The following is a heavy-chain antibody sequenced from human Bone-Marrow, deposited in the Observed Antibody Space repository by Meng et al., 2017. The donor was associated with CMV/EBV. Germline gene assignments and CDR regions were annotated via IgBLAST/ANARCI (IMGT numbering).Heavy chain of an antibody. V-gene: IGHV3-23*01. CDR3: AKDRLAWGGSYYSLDY. Sequence: SGFNFSSYAMSWVRQAPGKGLEWVSAISGSGGSTYYAASVKGRFTISRDNSKNTLYLQMNSLRAEDTAVYYCAKDRLAWGGSYYSLDYWGQGTLVTVSS. CDR2: ISGSGGST. D-gene: IGHD1-26*01. CDR1: GFNFSSYA. J-gene: IGHJ4*02.